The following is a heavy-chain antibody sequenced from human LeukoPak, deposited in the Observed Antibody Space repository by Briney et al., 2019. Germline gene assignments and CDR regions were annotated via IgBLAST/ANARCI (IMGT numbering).Heavy chain of an antibody. J-gene: IGHJ4*02. CDR1: GASISSDNYY. V-gene: IGHV4-61*02. CDR2: LYTSETT. D-gene: IGHD5-18*01. CDR3: AREGSYGPFDY. Sequence: SETLSLTCTVSGASISSDNYYWSWIRQPAGKGLEWIGRLYTSETTNYNPSLKSRVTISVDTSKNQFSLKLSSVTAADTAVYYCAREGSYGPFDYWGQGTLVTVSS.